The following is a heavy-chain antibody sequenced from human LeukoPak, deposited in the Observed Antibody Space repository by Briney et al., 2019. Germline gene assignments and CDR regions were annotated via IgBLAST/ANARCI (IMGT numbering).Heavy chain of an antibody. J-gene: IGHJ6*04. CDR2: ISGGGNST. Sequence: GGSLRLSCAASGFTFSTYGMTWVRQAPGKGLEWVSAISGGGNSTYYADSVKGRFTISRDSAKNMLFLQMNRLRAEDTAVYYCAKSPYFYNSGRSVDVWGKGTTVTVSS. CDR1: GFTFSTYG. CDR3: AKSPYFYNSGRSVDV. D-gene: IGHD3-10*01. V-gene: IGHV3-23*01.